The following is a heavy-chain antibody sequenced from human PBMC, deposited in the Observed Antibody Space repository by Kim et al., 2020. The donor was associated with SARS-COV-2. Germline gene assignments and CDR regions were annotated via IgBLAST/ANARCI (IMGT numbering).Heavy chain of an antibody. CDR3: ARQPRITIFGVVTPGGMDV. D-gene: IGHD3-3*01. J-gene: IGHJ6*02. CDR1: GGSISSSSYY. Sequence: SETLSLTCTVSGGSISSSSYYWGWIRQPPGKGLEWIGSIYYSGSTYYNPSLKSRVTISVDTSKNQFSLKLSSVTAADTAVYYCARQPRITIFGVVTPGGMDVWGQGTTVTVSS. V-gene: IGHV4-39*01. CDR2: IYYSGST.